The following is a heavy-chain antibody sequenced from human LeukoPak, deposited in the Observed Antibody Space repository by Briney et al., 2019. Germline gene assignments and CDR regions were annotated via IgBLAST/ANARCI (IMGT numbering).Heavy chain of an antibody. J-gene: IGHJ4*02. CDR3: ANLRLLGFDS. V-gene: IGHV3-7*01. Sequence: GGSLRLSCAASGFTFSNYWMSWVRQAPGRGLEWVANIKEDVSEKDYVDSVKGRFTTSIDNPKNSLYLQMNSLRAEDTAVYYCANLRLLGFDSWGQGTLVTVSS. CDR2: IKEDVSEK. D-gene: IGHD2-21*02. CDR1: GFTFSNYW.